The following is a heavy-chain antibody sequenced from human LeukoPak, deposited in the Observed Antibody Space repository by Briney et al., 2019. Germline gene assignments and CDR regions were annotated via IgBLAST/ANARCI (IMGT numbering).Heavy chain of an antibody. Sequence: GESLKISCKGSGYNFANCWIGWVRPVPGKGLEWVGIIYLGDSDTRYSPSFQGQVTISADKSISTAYLQWSSLKASDTAMYYCAMGPCGKEQLVGNWFDPWGQGILVTVSS. V-gene: IGHV5-51*01. CDR3: AMGPCGKEQLVGNWFDP. CDR2: IYLGDSDT. D-gene: IGHD6-13*01. J-gene: IGHJ5*02. CDR1: GYNFANCW.